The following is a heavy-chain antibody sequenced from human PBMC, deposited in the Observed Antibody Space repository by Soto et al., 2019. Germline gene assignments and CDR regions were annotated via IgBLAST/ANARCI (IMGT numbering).Heavy chain of an antibody. CDR1: GGSFSGYY. CDR2: INHSGST. J-gene: IGHJ6*02. V-gene: IGHV4-34*01. CDR3: GREGIAARKPKGMDV. D-gene: IGHD6-6*01. Sequence: PSETLSLTCAVYGGSFSGYYWSWIRQPPGKGLEWIGEINHSGSTNYNPSLKSRVTISVDTSKNQFSLKLSSVTAADPAVYYCGREGIAARKPKGMDVGAQGPRAT.